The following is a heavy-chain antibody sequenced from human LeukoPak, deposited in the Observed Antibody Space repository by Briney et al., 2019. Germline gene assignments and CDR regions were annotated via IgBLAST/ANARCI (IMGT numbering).Heavy chain of an antibody. J-gene: IGHJ6*03. D-gene: IGHD3-10*01. CDR1: GGSISSSSYY. V-gene: IGHV4-39*07. Sequence: SETLSLTCTVSGGSISSSSYYWGWIRQPPGKGLEWIGNIYYTGNTYYNPSLKSRVTISVDTSKNQFSLKLSSVTAADTAVYYCARGRSSMVRGYYYYYMDVWGKGTTVTISS. CDR2: IYYTGNT. CDR3: ARGRSSMVRGYYYYYMDV.